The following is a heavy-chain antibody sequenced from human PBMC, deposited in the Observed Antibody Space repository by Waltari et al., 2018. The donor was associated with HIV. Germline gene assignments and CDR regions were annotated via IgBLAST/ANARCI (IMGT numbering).Heavy chain of an antibody. Sequence: EVQLVQSGAEVKKPGESLKISCKGSGYSFTSYWIGWVRQMPGKGLEWMGSIYPGAPDTMYSPSFQSQGSTSVEKSISTAYLQGSRLNASDTPMYYCARHGCGTSSYDSSEYAPLDFWSQGTLVTVSS. CDR2: IYPGAPDT. J-gene: IGHJ4*02. V-gene: IGHV5-51*01. CDR1: GYSFTSYW. CDR3: ARHGCGTSSYDSSEYAPLDF. D-gene: IGHD3-22*01.